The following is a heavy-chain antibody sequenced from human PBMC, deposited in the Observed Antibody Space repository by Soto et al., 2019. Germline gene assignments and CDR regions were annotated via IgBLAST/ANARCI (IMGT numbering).Heavy chain of an antibody. CDR3: ARNRGNYFDY. Sequence: SETLSLTCTVSVGGSFSSYYWSWIRQPPGKGLEWIGYIYYSGSTNYNPSLKSRLTLSLHTSQNQFSLKVNSVTAADTAVYYCARNRGNYFDYWGQGLLVTVSS. CDR2: IYYSGST. V-gene: IGHV4-59*01. J-gene: IGHJ4*02. CDR1: VGGSFSSYY.